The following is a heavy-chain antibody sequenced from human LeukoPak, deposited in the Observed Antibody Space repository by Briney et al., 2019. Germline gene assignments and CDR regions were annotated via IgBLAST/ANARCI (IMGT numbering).Heavy chain of an antibody. CDR2: IYYSGST. CDR3: ARDQKGGYSGYELYNWFDP. J-gene: IGHJ5*02. CDR1: GGSISSYY. V-gene: IGHV4-59*01. Sequence: SETLSLTCTVSGGSISSYYWSWIRQPPGKGLEWIGYIYYSGSTNYNPSLKSRVTISVDTSKNQFSLKLSSVTAADTAVYYCARDQKGGYSGYELYNWFDPWGQGTLVTVSS. D-gene: IGHD5-12*01.